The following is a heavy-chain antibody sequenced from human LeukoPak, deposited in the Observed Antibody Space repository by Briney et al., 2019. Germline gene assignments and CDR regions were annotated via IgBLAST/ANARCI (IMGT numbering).Heavy chain of an antibody. Sequence: SETLSLTCTVSGGSISSYYWSWIRQPPGKGVEWIGYVDHTGTTKFNPSLNGRVSISRDTSKNFFSLRLRSVTAADTAVYFCARGRVSSSTWYSTYYYFFYMDFWGKGTTVTVSS. J-gene: IGHJ6*03. V-gene: IGHV4-59*01. D-gene: IGHD4-11*01. CDR2: VDHTGTT. CDR1: GGSISSYY. CDR3: ARGRVSSSTWYSTYYYFFYMDF.